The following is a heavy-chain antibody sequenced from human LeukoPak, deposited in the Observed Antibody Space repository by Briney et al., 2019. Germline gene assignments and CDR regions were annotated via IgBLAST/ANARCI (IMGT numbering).Heavy chain of an antibody. Sequence: ASVKVSCKASGYTFTGYYMHWVRQAPGQGLEWMGWINPNSGGTNYAQKFQGRVTMTRDTSISTAYMELSRLRSDDTAVYYCARAYCSSTSCYRENWFDPWGQGTLVTVSS. CDR2: INPNSGGT. D-gene: IGHD2-2*01. CDR1: GYTFTGYY. J-gene: IGHJ5*02. CDR3: ARAYCSSTSCYRENWFDP. V-gene: IGHV1-2*02.